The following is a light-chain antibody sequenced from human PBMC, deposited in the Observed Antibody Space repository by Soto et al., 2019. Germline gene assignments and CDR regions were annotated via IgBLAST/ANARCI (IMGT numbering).Light chain of an antibody. V-gene: IGLV2-14*01. CDR2: GVT. J-gene: IGLJ1*01. Sequence: QSSLPPPASASGSPGQRITFSCTGTSSAVRGDSSFSGYQQQPAGAPTLMIYGVTNRPSGVSNPCSGSKSGNTAVLPISGRLAEDEADEYCNPQTSSTTYTFGPGTKV. CDR3: NPQTSSTTYT. CDR1: SSAVRGDSS.